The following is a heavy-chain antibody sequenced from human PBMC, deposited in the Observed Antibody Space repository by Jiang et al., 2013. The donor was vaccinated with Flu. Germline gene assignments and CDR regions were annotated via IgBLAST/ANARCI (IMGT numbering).Heavy chain of an antibody. J-gene: IGHJ5*02. CDR3: ARDLCSGGSCYQT. V-gene: IGHV1-2*04. CDR2: INPNSGGT. D-gene: IGHD2-15*01. Sequence: GAEVKKPGASVKVSCKASGYTFTGYYMHWVRQAPGQGLEWMGWINPNSGGTNYAQKFQGWVTMTRDTSISTAYMELSRLRSDDTAVYYCARDLCSGGSCYQTWGQGTLVTVSS. CDR1: GYTFTGYY.